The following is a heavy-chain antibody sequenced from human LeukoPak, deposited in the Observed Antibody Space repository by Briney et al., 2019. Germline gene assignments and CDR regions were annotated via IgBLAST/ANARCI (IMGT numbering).Heavy chain of an antibody. D-gene: IGHD3-9*01. CDR2: IYYSGGS. Sequence: PSETLSLTCTVSGGSISSYDWSWIRQPPGKGLEWVGDIYYSGGSKYNTYLKSRGTITVRTSNNPFSLKLRSVTAADTAVYYCARVTGYTIEDYLVYCGQGTLVTVSS. J-gene: IGHJ4*02. CDR3: ARVTGYTIEDYLVY. V-gene: IGHV4-59*01. CDR1: GGSISSYD.